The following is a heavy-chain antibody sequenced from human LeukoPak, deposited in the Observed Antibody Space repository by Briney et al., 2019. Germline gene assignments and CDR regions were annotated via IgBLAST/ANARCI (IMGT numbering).Heavy chain of an antibody. CDR3: ASMATMRFDY. V-gene: IGHV4-59*01. J-gene: IGHJ4*02. D-gene: IGHD5-24*01. CDR2: IYYSGST. Sequence: SETLSLTCTVSGSSISSYYWSWIRQPPGKGLEWIGYIYYSGSTNYNPSLKSRVTISVDTSKNQFSLKLSSVTAADTAVYYCASMATMRFDYWGQGTLVTVSS. CDR1: GSSISSYY.